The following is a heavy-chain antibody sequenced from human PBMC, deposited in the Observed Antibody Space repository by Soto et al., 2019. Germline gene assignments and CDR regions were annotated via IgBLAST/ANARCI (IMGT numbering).Heavy chain of an antibody. CDR3: ARGGSITGTTDYYYGMDX. Sequence: GASVKVSCKASGGTFSSYAISWVRQAPGQGLEWMGGIIPIFGTANYAQKFQGRVTITADESTSTAYMELSSLRSEDTAVYYCARGGSITGTTDYYYGMDXWGQGTTVTVS. J-gene: IGHJ6*02. CDR1: GGTFSSYA. V-gene: IGHV1-69*13. D-gene: IGHD1-7*01. CDR2: IIPIFGTA.